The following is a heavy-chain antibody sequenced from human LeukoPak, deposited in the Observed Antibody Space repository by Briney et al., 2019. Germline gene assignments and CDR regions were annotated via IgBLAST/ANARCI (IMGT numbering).Heavy chain of an antibody. J-gene: IGHJ4*02. CDR1: GGSISSGGYY. D-gene: IGHD2-2*01. V-gene: IGHV4-30-2*01. CDR3: ARDTHESYCSSTSCHNFDY. CDR2: IYHSGST. Sequence: SETLSLTCTVSGGSISSGGYYWSWIRQPPGKGLEWIGYIYHSGSTYYNPSLKSRVTISVDRSKNQFSLKLSSVTAADTAVYYCARDTHESYCSSTSCHNFDYWDQGTLVTVSS.